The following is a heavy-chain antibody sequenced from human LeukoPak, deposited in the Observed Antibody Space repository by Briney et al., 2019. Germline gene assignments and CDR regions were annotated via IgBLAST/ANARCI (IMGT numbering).Heavy chain of an antibody. J-gene: IGHJ6*03. Sequence: HPGGSLRLSCAASGFTFSSYGMSWVRQAPGKGLEWVSAISGSGGSTYYADSVKGRFTISRDNSKNTLYLQMNSLRAEDTAVYYCARGGDTYYDMYYYYMDVWGKGTTVTISS. V-gene: IGHV3-23*01. CDR3: ARGGDTYYDMYYYYMDV. CDR1: GFTFSSYG. CDR2: ISGSGGST. D-gene: IGHD3-9*01.